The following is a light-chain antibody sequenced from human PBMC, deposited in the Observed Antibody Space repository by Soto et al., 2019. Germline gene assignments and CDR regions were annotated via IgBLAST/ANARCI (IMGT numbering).Light chain of an antibody. CDR3: QKYNSAPLT. Sequence: TXVTXSXXXXSXXXGXXXTITCRANQAIGVYLAWFQQQPGKVPKLLIYAASALQSGVPSRFSXXXXXXXXXXXISSLQPEDIATYYCQKYNSAPLTFGGGTKVEI. CDR1: QAIGVY. CDR2: AAS. V-gene: IGKV1-27*01. J-gene: IGKJ4*01.